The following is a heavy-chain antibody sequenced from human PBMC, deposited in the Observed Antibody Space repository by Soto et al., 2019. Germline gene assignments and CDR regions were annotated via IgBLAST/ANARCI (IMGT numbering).Heavy chain of an antibody. J-gene: IGHJ5*02. D-gene: IGHD4-17*01. CDR2: IYYSGHT. V-gene: IGHV4-59*12. Sequence: SETLSLTCTVSGDSISSSYWSWIRQSPGEGLEWIGYIYYSGHTNYSPPLKSRVTISLDTSKNQFSLKLTSVTAADTAVYYCARLGPHGDPYNWFDPWGQGTLVTVSS. CDR1: GDSISSSY. CDR3: ARLGPHGDPYNWFDP.